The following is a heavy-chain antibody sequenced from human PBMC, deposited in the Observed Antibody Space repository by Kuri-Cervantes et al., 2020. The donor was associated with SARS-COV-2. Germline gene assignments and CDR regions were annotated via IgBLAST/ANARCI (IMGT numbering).Heavy chain of an antibody. D-gene: IGHD3-3*01. CDR1: GGTFSSYA. CDR2: INPNSGGT. V-gene: IGHV1-2*02. CDR3: ARDFWSGYTGKDAEYFQH. Sequence: ASVKVSCKASGGTFSSYAISWVRQAPGQGLEWMGWINPNSGGTNYAQKFQGRVTMTRDTSISTAYMELSRLRSDDTAVYYCARDFWSGYTGKDAEYFQHWGQGTLVTVSS. J-gene: IGHJ1*01.